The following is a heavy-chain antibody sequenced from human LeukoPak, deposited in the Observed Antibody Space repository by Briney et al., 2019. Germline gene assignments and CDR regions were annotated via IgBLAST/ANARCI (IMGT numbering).Heavy chain of an antibody. CDR2: IYYSGST. V-gene: IGHV4-59*12. Sequence: SETLSLTCTVSGGSISSYYWSWIRQPPGKGLEWIGYIYYSGSTNYNPSLKSRVTISVDTSKNQFSLKLSSVTAADTAVYYCARRPGAAAGTYFDPWGQGTLVTVSS. CDR1: GGSISSYY. CDR3: ARRPGAAAGTYFDP. J-gene: IGHJ5*02. D-gene: IGHD6-13*01.